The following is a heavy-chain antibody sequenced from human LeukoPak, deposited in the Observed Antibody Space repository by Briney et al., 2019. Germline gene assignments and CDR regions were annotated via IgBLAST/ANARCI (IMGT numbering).Heavy chain of an antibody. Sequence: GGSLRLSCAASGFTFSTYGMTWVRQAPGKGLEWVSAISGSGGSTYYADSVKGRFTISRDNAKNTLYLQVNSLRVEDTAVYYCTRSYYYDSLDAFDIWGQGTMVTVSS. D-gene: IGHD3-22*01. CDR3: TRSYYYDSLDAFDI. V-gene: IGHV3-23*01. CDR2: ISGSGGST. J-gene: IGHJ3*02. CDR1: GFTFSTYG.